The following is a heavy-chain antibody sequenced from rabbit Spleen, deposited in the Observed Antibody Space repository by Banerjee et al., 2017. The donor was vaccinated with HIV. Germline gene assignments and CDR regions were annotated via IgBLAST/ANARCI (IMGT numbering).Heavy chain of an antibody. D-gene: IGHD1-1*01. CDR2: IDAGSSGFT. CDR1: GFTLSSYY. J-gene: IGHJ6*01. CDR3: ARDTSSSFSSYGMDL. Sequence: QEQLEESAGGLVQPGGSLKLSCKASGFTLSSYYMCWVRQAPGKGLEWIACIDAGSSGFTYFAGWAKGRFTISKTSSTTVTLQMTSLTAADTATYFCARDTSSSFSSYGMDLWGPGTLVTVS. V-gene: IGHV1S45*01.